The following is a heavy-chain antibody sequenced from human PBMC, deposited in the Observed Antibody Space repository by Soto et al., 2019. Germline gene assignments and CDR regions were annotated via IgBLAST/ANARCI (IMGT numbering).Heavy chain of an antibody. CDR2: ISSSSSTI. J-gene: IGHJ1*01. Sequence: GGSLRLSCAASGFTFSSYSMNWVRQAPGKGLEWVSYISSSSSTICYADSVKGRFTISRDNAKNSLYLQMNSLRAEDTAVYYCARDSHGYSSGWYGTAEYFQHWGQGTLVTVSS. D-gene: IGHD6-19*01. CDR3: ARDSHGYSSGWYGTAEYFQH. CDR1: GFTFSSYS. V-gene: IGHV3-48*01.